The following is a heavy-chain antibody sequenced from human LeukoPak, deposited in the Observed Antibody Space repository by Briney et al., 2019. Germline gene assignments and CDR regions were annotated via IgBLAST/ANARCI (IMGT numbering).Heavy chain of an antibody. CDR2: INPNSGGT. Sequence: ASVKVSCKASGYTFTGYYMHWVRQAPGQGLEWMGWINPNSGGTNYAQKFQGRVTMTRDTSISTAYMELSRLRSDDTAVYYCARDSKYCSGGSCYSTPNSYYYCMDVWGKGTTVTISS. V-gene: IGHV1-2*02. D-gene: IGHD2-15*01. CDR3: ARDSKYCSGGSCYSTPNSYYYCMDV. J-gene: IGHJ6*03. CDR1: GYTFTGYY.